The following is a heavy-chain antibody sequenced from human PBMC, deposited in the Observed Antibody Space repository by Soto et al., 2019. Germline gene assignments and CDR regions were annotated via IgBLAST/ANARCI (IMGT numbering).Heavy chain of an antibody. CDR2: IYHSGST. Sequence: SETLSLTCAVSGGSISSGGYSWSWIRQPPGKGLEWVGYIYHSGSTYYNPSLKSRVTISVDRSKNQFSLKLSSVTAADTAVYYCARGRIYYYYGMDVWGQGTTVTVSS. J-gene: IGHJ6*02. V-gene: IGHV4-30-2*01. CDR1: GGSISSGGYS. CDR3: ARGRIYYYYGMDV.